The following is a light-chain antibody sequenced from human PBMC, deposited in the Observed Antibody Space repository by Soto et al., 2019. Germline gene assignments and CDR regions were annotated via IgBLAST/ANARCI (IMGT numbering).Light chain of an antibody. J-gene: IGKJ4*01. CDR3: QQANSFLSLT. Sequence: DIQMTQSPSSVSASVGDRVTITCRASQGISSWLAWYQHKPGKAPKLLIYAASSLQSGVPSRFSGSESGTDFTLTISSFQPEDFATYYCQQANSFLSLTFGGGTKAEIK. CDR2: AAS. V-gene: IGKV1-12*01. CDR1: QGISSW.